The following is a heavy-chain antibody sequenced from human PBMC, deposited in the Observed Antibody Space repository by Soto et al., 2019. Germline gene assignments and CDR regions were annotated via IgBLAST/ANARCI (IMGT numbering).Heavy chain of an antibody. CDR3: GGGGAGQLVGAFDY. Sequence: GASVKVSCKASGGTFSSYAISWVRQAPGQGLEWMGGIIPIFGTANYAQKFQGRVTITADESTSTAYMELSSLRSGDTAVYYCGGGGAGQLVGAFDYWGQGTLVTVSS. J-gene: IGHJ4*02. CDR1: GGTFSSYA. V-gene: IGHV1-69*13. D-gene: IGHD6-6*01. CDR2: IIPIFGTA.